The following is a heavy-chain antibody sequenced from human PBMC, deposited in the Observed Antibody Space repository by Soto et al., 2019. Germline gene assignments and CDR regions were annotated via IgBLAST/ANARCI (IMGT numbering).Heavy chain of an antibody. Sequence: QVQLVQSGAEVKKPGSSVKVSCKASGGTFSSYAISWVRQAPGQGLEWMGGIIPIFGTANYAQKCQCSVTITADESTSTAYIGLSSLRSEDTAVYYGARDPTRAVDDVYFDYWGQRTLVTVTS. CDR1: GGTFSSYA. D-gene: IGHD6-19*01. CDR2: IIPIFGTA. J-gene: IGHJ4*02. CDR3: ARDPTRAVDDVYFDY. V-gene: IGHV1-69*12.